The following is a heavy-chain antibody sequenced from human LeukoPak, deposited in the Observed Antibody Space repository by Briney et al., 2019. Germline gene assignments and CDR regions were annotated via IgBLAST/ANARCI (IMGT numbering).Heavy chain of an antibody. CDR1: GFSFSSYA. V-gene: IGHV3-23*01. CDR3: AKVPSMVRGVVIGY. D-gene: IGHD3-10*01. J-gene: IGHJ4*02. CDR2: ISGSGGST. Sequence: GGSLRLSCAASGFSFSSYAMSWVRRAPGKGLEWVSAISGSGGSTYYADSVKGRFTISRDNSKNTLYLQMNSLRAEDTAVYYCAKVPSMVRGVVIGYWGQGTLVTVSS.